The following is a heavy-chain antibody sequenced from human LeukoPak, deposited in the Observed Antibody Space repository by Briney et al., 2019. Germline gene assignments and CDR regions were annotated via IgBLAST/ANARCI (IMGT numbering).Heavy chain of an antibody. CDR1: GGSISSGGYS. Sequence: QPSETLSLTCAVSGGSISSGGYSWSWIRQPPGKGLEWIGYIYHSGSTYYNPSLKSRVTISVDRSKNQFSLKLSSVTAADTAVYYCASYCSSTSCYRYFDYWGQGTLVTVSS. CDR2: IYHSGST. J-gene: IGHJ4*02. V-gene: IGHV4-30-2*01. CDR3: ASYCSSTSCYRYFDY. D-gene: IGHD2-2*01.